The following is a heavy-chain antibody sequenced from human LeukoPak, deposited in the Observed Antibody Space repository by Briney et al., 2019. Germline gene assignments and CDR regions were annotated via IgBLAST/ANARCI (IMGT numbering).Heavy chain of an antibody. CDR3: AKDWYYYDSSGYYPDYYYYYMDV. CDR1: GFTFSSYG. J-gene: IGHJ6*03. Sequence: GGSLRLSCAASGFTFSSYGMHRVRQAPGKGLEWVAVISYDGSNKYYADSVKGRFTISRDNSKNTLYLQMNSLRAEDTAVYYCAKDWYYYDSSGYYPDYYYYYMDVWGKGTTVTVSS. V-gene: IGHV3-30*18. D-gene: IGHD3-22*01. CDR2: ISYDGSNK.